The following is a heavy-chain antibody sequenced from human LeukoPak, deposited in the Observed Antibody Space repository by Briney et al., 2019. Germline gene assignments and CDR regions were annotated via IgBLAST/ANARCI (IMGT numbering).Heavy chain of an antibody. CDR2: INHSGRP. J-gene: IGHJ2*01. D-gene: IGHD2-15*01. Sequence: PSETLSLTCDVKGGSFTAYYWTWLRQPPGKGLEWIGEINHSGRPSYNPSLKSRLTISVDTSQNQFSLKLTSVTAADTGLYYCARAGQLAAAQFYWYLDLWGRGTLVTVSS. CDR1: GGSFTAYY. V-gene: IGHV4-34*01. CDR3: ARAGQLAAAQFYWYLDL.